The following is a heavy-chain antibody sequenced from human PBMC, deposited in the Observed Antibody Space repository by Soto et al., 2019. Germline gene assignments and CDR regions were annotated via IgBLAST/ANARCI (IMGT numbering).Heavy chain of an antibody. D-gene: IGHD3-9*01. J-gene: IGHJ4*02. CDR2: ISGGGDSI. V-gene: IGHV3-23*01. CDR3: AKERETGADRYYFDY. Sequence: GGSLRLSCAASEFTFSSYAMTWVRQAPGKGLEWVSAISGGGDSIYYADSVKGRFTISRDQSKNTLYLQMHSLRAEDTAVYFCAKERETGADRYYFDYWGQGTLVTVSS. CDR1: EFTFSSYA.